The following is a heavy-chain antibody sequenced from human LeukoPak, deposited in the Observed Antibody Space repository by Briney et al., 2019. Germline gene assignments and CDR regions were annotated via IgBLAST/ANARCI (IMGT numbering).Heavy chain of an antibody. Sequence: SVKVSCKASGGTFSSYAISWVRQAPGQGLGWMGRIIPIFGIANYAQKFQGRVTITADKSTSTAYMELSSLRSEDTAVYYCASLTRPRGYFYGMDVWGQGTTVTVSS. J-gene: IGHJ6*02. CDR3: ASLTRPRGYFYGMDV. CDR1: GGTFSSYA. V-gene: IGHV1-69*04. CDR2: IIPIFGIA.